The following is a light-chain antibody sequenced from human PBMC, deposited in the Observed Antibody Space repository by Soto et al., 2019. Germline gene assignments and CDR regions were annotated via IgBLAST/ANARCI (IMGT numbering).Light chain of an antibody. CDR1: RSNIGRNS. CDR2: DTT. CDR3: QSFDSSRIGLL. V-gene: IGLV1-44*01. J-gene: IGLJ2*01. Sequence: QSVLTQAPSASGAPGQRVTISCSGGRSNIGRNSANWYQQLPGTAPKLLIYDTTNRPSGVPDRFSGSRSGTSASLAITGLQAEDEADYYCQSFDSSRIGLLFGGGTKLTVL.